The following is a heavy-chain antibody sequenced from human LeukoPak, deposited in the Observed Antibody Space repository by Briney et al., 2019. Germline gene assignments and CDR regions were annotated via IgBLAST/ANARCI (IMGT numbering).Heavy chain of an antibody. J-gene: IGHJ6*02. CDR3: ARLERITIFGVVIDGMDV. CDR1: GGSISSSSYY. CDR2: IYYSGST. Sequence: SETLSLTCTVSGGSISSSSYYWGWIRQPPGKGLEWIGSIYYSGSTYYNPSLKSRVTISVDTSKNQFFLKLSSVTAADTAVYYCARLERITIFGVVIDGMDVWGQGTTVTVSS. D-gene: IGHD3-3*01. V-gene: IGHV4-39*01.